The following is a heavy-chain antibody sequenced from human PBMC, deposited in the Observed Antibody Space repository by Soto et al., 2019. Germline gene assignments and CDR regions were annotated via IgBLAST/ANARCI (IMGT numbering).Heavy chain of an antibody. CDR1: GGSFSCYY. Sequence: SETLSLTCAVSGGSFSCYYWTWIRQMPGKVLEWIGEINQSANTKYNPSLMSRVTMSVHTSRNQFSLKLRAVTAADTAVYYGERNSYNINWDFHYGMQVGGQWNSVKVSS. CDR2: INQSANT. D-gene: IGHD1-20*01. CDR3: ERNSYNINWDFHYGMQV. V-gene: IGHV4-34*01. J-gene: IGHJ6*02.